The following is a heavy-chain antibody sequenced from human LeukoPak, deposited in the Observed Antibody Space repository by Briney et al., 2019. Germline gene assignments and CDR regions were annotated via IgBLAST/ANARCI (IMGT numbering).Heavy chain of an antibody. CDR1: GFTFSSYG. CDR3: ARDGTMVRGVIGGMDV. D-gene: IGHD3-10*01. J-gene: IGHJ6*02. V-gene: IGHV3-48*01. CDR2: ISSSGSTI. Sequence: GGSLRLSCAASGFTFSSYGMHWVRQAPGKGLEWVSYISSSGSTIYYADSVKGRFTISRDNSKNTLYLQMNSLRAEDTAVYYCARDGTMVRGVIGGMDVWGQGTTVTVSS.